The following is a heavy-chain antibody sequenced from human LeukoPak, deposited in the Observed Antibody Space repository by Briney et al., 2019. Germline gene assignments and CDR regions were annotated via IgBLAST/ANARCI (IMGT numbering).Heavy chain of an antibody. D-gene: IGHD6-13*01. CDR1: GFTLSTYE. Sequence: PGGSLRLSCAASGFTLSTYEMNWVRQAPGKGLEWLSYISITGSSDYADSVKGRFTISRDNAKNSLYLQMNSLRGEDTAVYYCAREKQQLEDYFDYWGQGTLVTVSS. J-gene: IGHJ4*02. V-gene: IGHV3-48*03. CDR3: AREKQQLEDYFDY. CDR2: ISITGSS.